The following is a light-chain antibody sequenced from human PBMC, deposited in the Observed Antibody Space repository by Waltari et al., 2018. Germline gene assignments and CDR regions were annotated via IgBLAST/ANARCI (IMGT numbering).Light chain of an antibody. CDR2: WAS. V-gene: IGKV4-1*01. Sequence: DIVMTQSPDSLAVSLGERATVNLKSSQNILYNSNNRNYLAWYQQKPGQPPKLLIYWASTRESGVPDRFSGSGSGTDFTLTISSLQAEDVAVYFCQQYYSTPFTFGQGTKLEIK. CDR1: QNILYNSNNRNY. CDR3: QQYYSTPFT. J-gene: IGKJ2*01.